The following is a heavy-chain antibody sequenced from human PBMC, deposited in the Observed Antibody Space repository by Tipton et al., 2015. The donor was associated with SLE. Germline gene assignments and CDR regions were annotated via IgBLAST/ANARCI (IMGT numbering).Heavy chain of an antibody. J-gene: IGHJ4*02. CDR2: TYRSGST. CDR1: GFSISSGYY. D-gene: IGHD2-8*02. V-gene: IGHV4-38-2*02. Sequence: TLSLTCTVSGFSISSGYYWGWMRQSPGKGLEWIGSTYRSGSTYYTPSLRSRVTISIDTSKKQLSLKLRSVTAADTAVYYCAREGVCIGGVCYDSWGQGTLVTVSS. CDR3: AREGVCIGGVCYDS.